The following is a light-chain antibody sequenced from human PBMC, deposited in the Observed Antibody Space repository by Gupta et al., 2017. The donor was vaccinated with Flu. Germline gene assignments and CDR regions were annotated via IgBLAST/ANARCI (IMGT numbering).Light chain of an antibody. CDR2: DVK. CDR3: GSNAGFYTV. J-gene: IGLJ2*01. CDR1: SSDVGGYNF. V-gene: IGLV2-11*01. Sequence: SALTQPRSVSWSPGPSVSISCTGTSSDVGGYNFVSWYQQYSGKHPQLLIFDVKARPSGVPDGFSDSKSANTASLTISGVQAEDEDDYYCGSNAGFYTVFGGGTKLTVL.